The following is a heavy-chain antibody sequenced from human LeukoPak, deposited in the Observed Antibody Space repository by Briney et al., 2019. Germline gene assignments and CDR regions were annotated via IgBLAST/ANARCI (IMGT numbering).Heavy chain of an antibody. V-gene: IGHV4-39*01. CDR1: GGSISSSSYD. Sequence: SETLSLTCTVSGGSISSSSYDWVWIRQPPGRGLVGSGSIYYSGSPYYNPSRKSRVTISVDTSKNQFSLKLSSATAAGTAVYYCARLGYGDYEWFVPWGQGTLVTVSS. CDR2: IYYSGSP. CDR3: ARLGYGDYEWFVP. D-gene: IGHD4-17*01. J-gene: IGHJ5*02.